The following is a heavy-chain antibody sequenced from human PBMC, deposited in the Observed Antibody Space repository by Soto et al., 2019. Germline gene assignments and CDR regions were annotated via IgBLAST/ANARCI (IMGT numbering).Heavy chain of an antibody. Sequence: QITLKESGPTLVKPTQTLTLTCTFSGFSLITRGVGVGWIRQPPGKALEWLALIYWDDDKRYSPSLKSRLTITKDTSKNQVVLTMTNMDPVDTATYYCAHRRPFTNTGNGGWFDPWGQGTLVTVSS. CDR2: IYWDDDK. D-gene: IGHD2-8*01. CDR3: AHRRPFTNTGNGGWFDP. V-gene: IGHV2-5*02. J-gene: IGHJ5*02. CDR1: GFSLITRGVG.